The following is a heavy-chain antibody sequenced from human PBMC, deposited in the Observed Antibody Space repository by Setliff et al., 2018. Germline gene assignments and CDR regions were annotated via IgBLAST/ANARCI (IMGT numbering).Heavy chain of an antibody. J-gene: IGHJ6*02. Sequence: ASVKVSCKASGYTFTYFGLSWVRQAPGQGLEWMGWISPYNGQTTYAQRFQGRITMTTDTSTDTAYMELRNLRSDDTAIYFCAKEPAVSLTEAVRRTYYDYAMDAWGQGTTGTVSS. D-gene: IGHD3-9*01. V-gene: IGHV1-18*01. CDR1: GYTFTYFG. CDR3: AKEPAVSLTEAVRRTYYDYAMDA. CDR2: ISPYNGQT.